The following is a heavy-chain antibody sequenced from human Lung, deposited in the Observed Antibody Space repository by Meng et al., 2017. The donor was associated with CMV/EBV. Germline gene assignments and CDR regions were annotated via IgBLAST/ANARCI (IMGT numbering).Heavy chain of an antibody. V-gene: IGHV1-18*01. J-gene: IGHJ4*02. CDR2: ISTYNDNT. CDR1: GYTFTSYG. CDR3: ARVSGHLITMILYYCGS. D-gene: IGHD3-22*01. Sequence: SVKVSXKASGYTFTSYGISWVRQAPGQGLEWMGWISTYNDNTNYAQKLQDRVTMTTDTSTSTAYMELRSLRSDDTAVYYCARVSGHLITMILYYCGSWGQGTXVTVSS.